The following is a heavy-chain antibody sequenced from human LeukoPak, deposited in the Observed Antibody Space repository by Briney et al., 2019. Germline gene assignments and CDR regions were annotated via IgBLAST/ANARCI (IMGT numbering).Heavy chain of an antibody. J-gene: IGHJ6*03. V-gene: IGHV3-30*04. CDR1: GFTFSSYV. CDR2: ISYDGSNE. Sequence: GGSLRLSCAASGFTFSSYVMHWVRQAPGKGLEWVAIISYDGSNEYYADSVKGRFTISRDNAKNSLYLQMNSLRAEDTAVYYCARGHMVRADYYYYMDVWGKGTTVTVSS. CDR3: ARGHMVRADYYYYMDV. D-gene: IGHD3-10*01.